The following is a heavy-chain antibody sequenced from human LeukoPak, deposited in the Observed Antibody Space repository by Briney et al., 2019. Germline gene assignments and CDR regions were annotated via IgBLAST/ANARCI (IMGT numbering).Heavy chain of an antibody. J-gene: IGHJ4*02. Sequence: GGSLRLSCAASGFTFSSYAMNWVRQAPGKGLEWVSGITGSGGSTCNADSVKGRFTISRDNAKNSLYLQMNSLRAEDTAVYYCARLTTTVTTPFDYWGQGTLVTVSS. CDR1: GFTFSSYA. V-gene: IGHV3-23*01. D-gene: IGHD4-17*01. CDR2: ITGSGGST. CDR3: ARLTTTVTTPFDY.